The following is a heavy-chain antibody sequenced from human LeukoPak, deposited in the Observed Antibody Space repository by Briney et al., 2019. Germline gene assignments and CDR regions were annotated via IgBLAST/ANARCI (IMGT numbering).Heavy chain of an antibody. J-gene: IGHJ1*01. CDR3: ARPSRPYRSSEYFQH. Sequence: PGGSLRLSCAASGFILSESAIHWVRQASGKGLEWVGRIRSKANNYATAYAASVKGRFTISRDESKKTTYLQMNSLRAEDTAVYYCARPSRPYRSSEYFQHWGQGTLVIVSS. D-gene: IGHD6-13*01. CDR1: GFILSESA. V-gene: IGHV3-73*01. CDR2: IRSKANNYAT.